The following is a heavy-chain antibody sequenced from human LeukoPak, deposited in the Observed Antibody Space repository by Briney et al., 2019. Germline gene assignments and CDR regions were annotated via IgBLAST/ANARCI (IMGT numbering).Heavy chain of an antibody. J-gene: IGHJ6*03. CDR3: ARGATYDFWSGYFYYHYYYMDV. Sequence: PGGSLRLSCAASGFTFSSYWTNWVRQAPGKGLEWVANIKQDGSEKSYVDSVKGRFTISRDNAKNSLYLQMNSLRAEDTAVYYCARGATYDFWSGYFYYHYYYMDVWGKGTTVTVSS. V-gene: IGHV3-7*01. CDR1: GFTFSSYW. CDR2: IKQDGSEK. D-gene: IGHD3-3*01.